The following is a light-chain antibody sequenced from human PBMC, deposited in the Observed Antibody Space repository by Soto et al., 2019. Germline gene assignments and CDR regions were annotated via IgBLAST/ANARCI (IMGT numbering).Light chain of an antibody. V-gene: IGKV3-15*01. CDR3: QQYNNWPPWT. Sequence: EIVRTQKPATRSVSPERIALLSCSASQSVSSNLAWYEQKPGQAPRLLIYGASTRATGIPARFSGSGSGTEFTLTISSLQSEDFAVYYCQQYNNWPPWTFGQGTKVDI. CDR2: GAS. J-gene: IGKJ1*01. CDR1: QSVSSN.